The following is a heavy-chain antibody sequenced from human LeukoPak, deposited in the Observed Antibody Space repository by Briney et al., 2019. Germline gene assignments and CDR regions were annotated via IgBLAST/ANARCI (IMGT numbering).Heavy chain of an antibody. CDR2: ISGSGDST. Sequence: GGSLRLSCAASGFTFSNYAMTWVHQAPVKGLEWVSGISGSGDSTYYADSVKGRFTISKDNSKNTLYLQMNSLRAEDTALYYCTRTRGCSSTSCYADYWGQGTLVTVSS. V-gene: IGHV3-23*01. D-gene: IGHD2-2*01. CDR3: TRTRGCSSTSCYADY. J-gene: IGHJ4*02. CDR1: GFTFSNYA.